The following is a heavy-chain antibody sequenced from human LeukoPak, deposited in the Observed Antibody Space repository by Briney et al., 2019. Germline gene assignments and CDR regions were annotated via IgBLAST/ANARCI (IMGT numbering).Heavy chain of an antibody. CDR3: ATPIVGATTLKVAFDI. J-gene: IGHJ3*02. CDR1: GFTFSSYW. V-gene: IGHV3-7*01. D-gene: IGHD1-26*01. Sequence: PGGSLRLSCAASGFTFSSYWKSWVRQAPGKGLEWVANIKQDGSEKYYVDSVKGRFTISRDNAKNSLYLQMNSLRAEDTAVYYCATPIVGATTLKVAFDIWGQGTMVTVSS. CDR2: IKQDGSEK.